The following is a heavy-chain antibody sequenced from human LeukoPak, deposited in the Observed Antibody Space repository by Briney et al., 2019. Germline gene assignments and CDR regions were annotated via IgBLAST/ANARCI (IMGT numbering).Heavy chain of an antibody. Sequence: SETLSLTCTVSGGSINSYYWSWIRQPPGKGLEWIGYIYYSGSTNYNPSLKSRVTISVDTSKNQFSLKLSSVTAADTAVYYCARSRGYYDSSGYRGWFDPWGQGTPVTVSS. CDR2: IYYSGST. V-gene: IGHV4-59*01. CDR1: GGSINSYY. J-gene: IGHJ5*02. CDR3: ARSRGYYDSSGYRGWFDP. D-gene: IGHD3-22*01.